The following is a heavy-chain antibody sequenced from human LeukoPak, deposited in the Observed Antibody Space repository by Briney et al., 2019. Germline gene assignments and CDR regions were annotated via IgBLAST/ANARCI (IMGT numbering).Heavy chain of an antibody. V-gene: IGHV5-51*01. CDR3: ASAYYYDSSGYLYYFDY. Sequence: GESLKISCKGSGYSFTGYWIGWVRQMPGKGLEWMGIIYPDNSNTRYSPSFQGQVTVSADKSINAAYLHWSSLRASDTAIYYCASAYYYDSSGYLYYFDYWGQGTLVTVSS. CDR2: IYPDNSNT. D-gene: IGHD3-22*01. J-gene: IGHJ4*02. CDR1: GYSFTGYW.